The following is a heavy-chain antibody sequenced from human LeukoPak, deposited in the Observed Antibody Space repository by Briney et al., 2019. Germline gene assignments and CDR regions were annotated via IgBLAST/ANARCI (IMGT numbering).Heavy chain of an antibody. D-gene: IGHD2-2*01. J-gene: IGHJ4*02. Sequence: ASVKVSCKASGYTFTSYGISWVRQAPGQGLEWMGWISAYNGNTNYTQKLQGRVTMTTDTSTSTAYTELRSLRSDDTAVYYCGRDYCSSTSCLGGYWGQGTLVTVSS. CDR3: GRDYCSSTSCLGGY. V-gene: IGHV1-18*01. CDR1: GYTFTSYG. CDR2: ISAYNGNT.